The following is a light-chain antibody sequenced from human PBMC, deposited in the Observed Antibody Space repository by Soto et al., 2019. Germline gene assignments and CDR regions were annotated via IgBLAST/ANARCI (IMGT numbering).Light chain of an antibody. CDR1: QGVTKS. V-gene: IGKV3D-15*01. J-gene: IGKJ5*01. CDR2: GAS. CDR3: QQYNNWPPIT. Sequence: PGERAPLCCYASQGVTKSLAWYQQKPGQAPRLLIYGASSRATGIPDRFSGSGSGTDFTLTISRLEPEDFAVYYCQQYNNWPPITFGQGTRLEIK.